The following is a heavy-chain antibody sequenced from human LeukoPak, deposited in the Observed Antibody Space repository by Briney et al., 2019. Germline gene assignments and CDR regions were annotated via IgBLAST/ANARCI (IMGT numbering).Heavy chain of an antibody. D-gene: IGHD6-13*01. CDR3: ARAGHRSSSWTVWLHAYFDY. V-gene: IGHV3-21*01. Sequence: GGSLRPSCAASGFTFSSYSMNWVRQAPGKGLEWVSSISSSSSYIYYADSVKGRFTISRDNAKNSLYLQMNSLRAEDTAVYYCARAGHRSSSWTVWLHAYFDYWAQGTLVTVSS. J-gene: IGHJ4*02. CDR2: ISSSSSYI. CDR1: GFTFSSYS.